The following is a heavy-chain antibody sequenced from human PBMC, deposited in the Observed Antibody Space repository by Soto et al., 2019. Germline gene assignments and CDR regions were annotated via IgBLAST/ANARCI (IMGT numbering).Heavy chain of an antibody. D-gene: IGHD2-15*01. V-gene: IGHV3-9*01. J-gene: IGHJ5*02. CDR2: ISWHGRNI. CDR3: VRGGGGGLFDP. CDR1: GFTFDDYA. Sequence: PGGSLRLSCVGSAVSGFTFDDYAMHWVRQGPGRGLEWVSGISWHGRNIAYADSVKGRFTISRDNARRSLSLQMNSLTVDDTAIYYCVRGGGGGLFDPWGQGSMVTVSS.